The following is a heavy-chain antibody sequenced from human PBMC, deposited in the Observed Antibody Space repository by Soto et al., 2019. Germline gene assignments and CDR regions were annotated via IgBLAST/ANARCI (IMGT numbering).Heavy chain of an antibody. CDR1: GGSISSYY. Sequence: SETLSLTCTVSGGSISSYYWSWIRQPPGKGLEWIGYIYYSGSTNYNPSLKSRVTISVDTSKNQFSLKLSSVTAADTAVYYCARSPGVGATHWFDPWGQGTLVTVS. V-gene: IGHV4-59*01. D-gene: IGHD1-26*01. CDR3: ARSPGVGATHWFDP. J-gene: IGHJ5*02. CDR2: IYYSGST.